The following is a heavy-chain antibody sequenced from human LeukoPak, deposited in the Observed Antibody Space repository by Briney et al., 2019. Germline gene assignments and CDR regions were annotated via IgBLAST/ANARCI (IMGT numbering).Heavy chain of an antibody. V-gene: IGHV3-11*01. CDR1: GFTFSDYY. CDR3: ARDYCSSTSCYTGYYYYYYGMDV. J-gene: IGHJ6*02. Sequence: GGSLRLSCAASGFTFSDYYMSWVRQAPGKGLEWISYVSQSGTTIYYAESVKGRFTISRDNGKNSLYLQMNSLRAEDTAVYYCARDYCSSTSCYTGYYYYYYGMDVWGQGTTVTVSS. D-gene: IGHD2-2*02. CDR2: VSQSGTTI.